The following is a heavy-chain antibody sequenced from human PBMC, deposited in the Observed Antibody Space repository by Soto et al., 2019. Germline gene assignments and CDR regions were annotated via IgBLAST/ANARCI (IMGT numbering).Heavy chain of an antibody. CDR1: GYTFTTYG. CDR2: ISAYNGNT. Sequence: ASVKVSCKTSGYTFTTYGFSWVRQAPGQGLEWMGWISAYNGNTNYAQKLQGRVTLTTDTSTTTGYMELRSLRFDDTAVYYCARVGPGVYSGATADFWGQGTLVTVSS. V-gene: IGHV1-18*01. D-gene: IGHD1-26*01. J-gene: IGHJ4*02. CDR3: ARVGPGVYSGATADF.